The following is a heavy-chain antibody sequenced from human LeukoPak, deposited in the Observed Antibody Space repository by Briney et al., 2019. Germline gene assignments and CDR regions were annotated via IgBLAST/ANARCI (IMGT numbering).Heavy chain of an antibody. V-gene: IGHV1-2*02. CDR2: INPNSGGT. Sequence: ASVKVSCKASGYTFTGYYMHWVRQAPGQGLEWMGWINPNSGGTNYAQKFQGRVTMTRGTSISTAYMELSRLRSDDTAVYYCARGVTIFGVVIVYFDYWGQGTLVTVSS. CDR3: ARGVTIFGVVIVYFDY. J-gene: IGHJ4*02. CDR1: GYTFTGYY. D-gene: IGHD3-3*01.